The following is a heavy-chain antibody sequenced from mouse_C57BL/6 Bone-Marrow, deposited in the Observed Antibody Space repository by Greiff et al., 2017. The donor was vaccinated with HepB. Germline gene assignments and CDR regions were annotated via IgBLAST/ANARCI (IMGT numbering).Heavy chain of an antibody. Sequence: QVQLQQPGAELVKPGASVKLSCRASGYTFTSYWMHWVKQRPGRGLEWIGRIDPNSGGTKYNEKFKSKATLTVDKPSSTAYMQLSSLTSEDSAVYYCARGGAPYYYGSGFYWYFDVWGTGTTVTVSS. J-gene: IGHJ1*03. D-gene: IGHD1-1*01. CDR2: IDPNSGGT. V-gene: IGHV1-72*01. CDR1: GYTFTSYW. CDR3: ARGGAPYYYGSGFYWYFDV.